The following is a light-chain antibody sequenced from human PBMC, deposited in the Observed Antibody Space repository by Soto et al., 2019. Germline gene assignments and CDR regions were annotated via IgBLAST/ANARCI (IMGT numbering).Light chain of an antibody. CDR2: GND. J-gene: IGLJ1*01. V-gene: IGLV1-44*01. Sequence: QSVLSQPPPASGAPGQRVTISCSGSTSSIESNTVNWYKQLPGTAPRLLIYGNDQRPSGVPDRFSGSKSGTSASLAISGLRSEDEADYYCGAWDGSPNALFVFGTGTKVTVL. CDR3: GAWDGSPNALFV. CDR1: TSSIESNT.